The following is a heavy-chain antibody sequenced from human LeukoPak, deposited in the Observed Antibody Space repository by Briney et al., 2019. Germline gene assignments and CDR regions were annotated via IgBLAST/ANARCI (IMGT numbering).Heavy chain of an antibody. CDR2: ISGNGGHT. V-gene: IGHV3-23*01. Sequence: PGGSLRLSCAASGFAFNTYYRSWVRQAPGKGLEWVSGISGNGGHTYYTDSVKGRFTISRDNSRNTLFLHMNNLSPEDTAVYYCAKDARDTRTAGVVENSFDSWGQGTLVSVSS. CDR1: GFAFNTYY. J-gene: IGHJ4*02. CDR3: AKDARDTRTAGVVENSFDS. D-gene: IGHD6-19*01.